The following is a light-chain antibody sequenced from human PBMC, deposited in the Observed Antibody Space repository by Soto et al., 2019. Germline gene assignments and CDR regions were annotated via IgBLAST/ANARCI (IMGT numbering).Light chain of an antibody. V-gene: IGLV1-40*01. J-gene: IGLJ1*01. Sequence: QSVLTQPPSVSGAPGQRVTISCTGSSANIGAGYDVHWYQQLPGTAPKLLIYGNSNRPSGVPDRFSGSKSGTSASLAITGLQADDEAAYFCQSYESTLSGFVFGTGTKVTVL. CDR2: GNS. CDR3: QSYESTLSGFV. CDR1: SANIGAGYD.